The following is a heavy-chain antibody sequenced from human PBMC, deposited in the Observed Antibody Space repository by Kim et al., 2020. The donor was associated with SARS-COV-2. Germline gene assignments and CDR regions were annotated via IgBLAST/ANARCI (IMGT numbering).Heavy chain of an antibody. CDR1: GGTFSNHA. V-gene: IGHV1-69*13. J-gene: IGHJ4*02. Sequence: SVKVSCKASGGTFSNHALNWVRQAPGHGLEWVGGFTPIFDVPTYAQKFHGRVTFTADESTSTVYMELSSLTSDDSAVYYCARESMGLAAAGTSPFDYWGLGTLVTVSS. D-gene: IGHD6-25*01. CDR3: ARESMGLAAAGTSPFDY. CDR2: FTPIFDVP.